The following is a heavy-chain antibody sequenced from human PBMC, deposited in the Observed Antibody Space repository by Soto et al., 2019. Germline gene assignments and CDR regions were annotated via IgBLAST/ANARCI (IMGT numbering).Heavy chain of an antibody. Sequence: LETLSLTCAVYGGSFSGYYWSWIRQPPGKGLEWIGEINHSGSTNYNPSLKSRVTISVDTSKNQFSLKLSSVTAADTAVYYCASSDIVLMVYAPFDYWGQGTLVTVSS. CDR3: ASSDIVLMVYAPFDY. V-gene: IGHV4-34*01. CDR1: GGSFSGYY. CDR2: INHSGST. J-gene: IGHJ4*02. D-gene: IGHD2-8*01.